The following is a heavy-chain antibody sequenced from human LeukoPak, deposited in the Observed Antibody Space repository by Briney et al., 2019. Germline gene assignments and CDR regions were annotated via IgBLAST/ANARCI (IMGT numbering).Heavy chain of an antibody. CDR3: ARSITMFRGLTDY. J-gene: IGHJ4*02. D-gene: IGHD3-10*01. CDR2: IYSGGST. Sequence: PGGSLRLSCAASEFSVGSNYMTWVRQAPGKGLEWVSLIYSGGSTYYADSVKGRFTISRDNAKNSLYLQMNSLRAEDTAVYFCARSITMFRGLTDYWGQGTLVTVSS. CDR1: EFSVGSNY. V-gene: IGHV3-66*01.